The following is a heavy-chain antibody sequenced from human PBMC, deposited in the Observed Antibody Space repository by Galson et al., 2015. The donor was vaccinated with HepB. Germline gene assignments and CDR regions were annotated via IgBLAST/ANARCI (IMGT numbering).Heavy chain of an antibody. J-gene: IGHJ4*02. D-gene: IGHD3-16*02. CDR2: IKEDGSET. CDR3: AAETYDFIWGSYRLHYYFDY. CDR1: GITFSSYW. Sequence: SLRLSCAVSGITFSSYWMSWVRQAPGKGLEWVANIKEDGSETYYVDSVEGRFTISRDNGKNSLYLQMNNLRAEDTAVYYCAAETYDFIWGSYRLHYYFDYWGQGTLVAVSS. V-gene: IGHV3-7*01.